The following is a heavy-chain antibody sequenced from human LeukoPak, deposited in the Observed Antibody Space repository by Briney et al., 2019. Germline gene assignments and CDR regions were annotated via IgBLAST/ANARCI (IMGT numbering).Heavy chain of an antibody. Sequence: PGGSLRPSCAASGFTFSTYAMNWVRQAPGKGLEWVSTISGGGGSTYYADSVKGRFTISRDNAKNSLYLQMNSLRAEDTAVYYCARDGTATPYFDYWGQGTLVTVSS. CDR1: GFTFSTYA. CDR3: ARDGTATPYFDY. J-gene: IGHJ4*02. V-gene: IGHV3-21*04. D-gene: IGHD6-25*01. CDR2: ISGGGGST.